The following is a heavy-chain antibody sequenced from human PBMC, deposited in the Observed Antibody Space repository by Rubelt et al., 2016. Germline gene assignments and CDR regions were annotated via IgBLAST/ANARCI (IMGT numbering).Heavy chain of an antibody. Sequence: QVQLQESGPGLVKPSETLSLTCTVSGGSISSYYWSWIRQPPGKGLEWIGYIYYSGSTNYNPSLKSRVTISVDTSKNQFSRKVSSVTAAETAMYYCARREVSSGWYDYWGQGTLVTVSS. CDR1: GGSISSYY. CDR2: IYYSGST. J-gene: IGHJ4*02. D-gene: IGHD6-19*01. CDR3: ARREVSSGWYDY. V-gene: IGHV4-59*08.